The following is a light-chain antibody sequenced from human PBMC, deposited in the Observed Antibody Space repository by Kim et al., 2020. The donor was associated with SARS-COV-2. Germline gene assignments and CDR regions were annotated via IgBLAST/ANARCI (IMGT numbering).Light chain of an antibody. CDR1: QSISSL. Sequence: SASVGDRVTNPCRASQSISSLLAWYQQKQGTAPKLLIYQASSLESGVPSRFSGSGSGTVFTPTISRLQPDDFATYYCQQYNSPWTFGQGTKVDIK. CDR3: QQYNSPWT. J-gene: IGKJ1*01. V-gene: IGKV1-5*03. CDR2: QAS.